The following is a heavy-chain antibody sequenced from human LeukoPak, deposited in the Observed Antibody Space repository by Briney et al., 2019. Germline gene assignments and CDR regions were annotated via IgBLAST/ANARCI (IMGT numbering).Heavy chain of an antibody. CDR3: ARSYGSGSYYRESAFDY. Sequence: ASVKVSCKASGYTFTSYDINWVRQATGQGLEWMRWMNPNSGNTGYAQKFQGRVTMTRNTSISTAYMELSSLRSEDTAVYYCARSYGSGSYYRESAFDYWGQGTLVTVSS. D-gene: IGHD3-10*01. CDR1: GYTFTSYD. J-gene: IGHJ4*02. V-gene: IGHV1-8*01. CDR2: MNPNSGNT.